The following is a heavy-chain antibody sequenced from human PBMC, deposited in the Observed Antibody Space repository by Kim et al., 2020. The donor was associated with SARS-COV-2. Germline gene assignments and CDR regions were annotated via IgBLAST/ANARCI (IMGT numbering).Heavy chain of an antibody. J-gene: IGHJ6*02. CDR1: GGSISSYY. Sequence: SETLSLTCTVSGGSISSYYWSWIRQPPGKGLEWIGYIYYSGSTNYNPSLKSRFTISVDTSKNQFSLKLSSVTAADTAVYYCARTEAYSYDRSYYYGMDVWGQGTTVTVSS. CDR3: ARTEAYSYDRSYYYGMDV. V-gene: IGHV4-59*01. CDR2: IYYSGST. D-gene: IGHD5-18*01.